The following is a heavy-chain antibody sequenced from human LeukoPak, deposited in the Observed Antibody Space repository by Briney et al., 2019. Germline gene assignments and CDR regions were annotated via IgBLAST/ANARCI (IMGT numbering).Heavy chain of an antibody. Sequence: GGSLRLSCAASGFTFSSYAMSWVRQAPGKGLEWVSAISGSGGSTYYADSVKGRFTISRDNSKNTLFLQMNSLRAEDTAVYYCAKRGSVGTLGHFDYWGQGTLVTVSS. CDR2: ISGSGGST. CDR1: GFTFSSYA. CDR3: AKRGSVGTLGHFDY. V-gene: IGHV3-23*01. J-gene: IGHJ4*02. D-gene: IGHD6-13*01.